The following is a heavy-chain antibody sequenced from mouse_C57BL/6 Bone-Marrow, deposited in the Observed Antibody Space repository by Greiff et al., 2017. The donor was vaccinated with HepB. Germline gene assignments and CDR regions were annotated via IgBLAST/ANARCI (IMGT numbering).Heavy chain of an antibody. CDR1: GYTFTNYW. J-gene: IGHJ1*03. D-gene: IGHD1-1*01. Sequence: QVQLQQSGAELVRPGPSVKMSCKASGYTFTNYWIGWAKQRPGHGLEWIGDIYPGGGYTNYNEKFKGKATLTADKSSSTAYMQFSSLTSEDSAIYCSARETITTVVYWYFDVWGTGTTVTVSS. CDR3: ARETITTVVYWYFDV. V-gene: IGHV1-63*01. CDR2: IYPGGGYT.